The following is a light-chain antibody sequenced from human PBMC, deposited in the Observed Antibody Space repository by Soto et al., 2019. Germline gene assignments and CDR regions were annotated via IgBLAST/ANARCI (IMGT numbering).Light chain of an antibody. CDR2: GAS. CDR1: QSTSRS. CDR3: QQSCSTPWT. J-gene: IGKJ2*02. V-gene: IGKV1-39*01. Sequence: DIQMTQSPSSLSASVGDRVTVTCRASQSTSRSLIWYQQKPGKAPRVLIYGASSLQSGVPSRFSGSGSGTYFTLTISSLQPEDFATYYCQQSCSTPWTFGQGTKLEIK.